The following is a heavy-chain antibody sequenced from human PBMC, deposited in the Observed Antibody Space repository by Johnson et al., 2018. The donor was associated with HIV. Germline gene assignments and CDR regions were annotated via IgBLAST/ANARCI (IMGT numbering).Heavy chain of an antibody. CDR3: TRGRSSGWYGTAFDI. J-gene: IGHJ3*02. D-gene: IGHD6-19*01. CDR1: GFTFSSYA. CDR2: IRYDGSNN. Sequence: QVQLVESGGGVVQPGGSLRLSCAASGFTFSSYAMHWVRQAPGKGLEWVAFIRYDGSNNYYADSVKGRFTISRDNSKNTLYLQMDSLRTEDTAVYYCTRGRSSGWYGTAFDIWGQGTMVTVSS. V-gene: IGHV3-30*02.